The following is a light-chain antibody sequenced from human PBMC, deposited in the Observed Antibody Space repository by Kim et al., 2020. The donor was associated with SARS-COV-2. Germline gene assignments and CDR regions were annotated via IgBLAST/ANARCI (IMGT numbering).Light chain of an antibody. J-gene: IGKJ2*03. Sequence: LSPGERATLSCKTSQSVSRSSLAWYQQKPGQAPRLLIYSVSTRATGIPDRFSGSGSGTDFTLVINRLEPEDFAVYYCQQYGSSPYSFGQGTKLEI. CDR3: QQYGSSPYS. CDR1: QSVSRSS. V-gene: IGKV3-20*01. CDR2: SVS.